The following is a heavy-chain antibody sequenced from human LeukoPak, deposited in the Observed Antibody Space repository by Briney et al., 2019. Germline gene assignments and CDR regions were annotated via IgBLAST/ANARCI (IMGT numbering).Heavy chain of an antibody. CDR1: GDSLSNHDYA. CDR3: WAIVATIKLDS. Sequence: PSETLSLTCIVSGDSLSNHDYAWGWIRQPPGKGPEWIGSVDRSGNTFYNPSLKSRVYISTDTSMNQFSLELSSVTAADTAVYYCWAIVATIKLDSRGQGTLVAVSS. D-gene: IGHD5-12*01. CDR2: VDRSGNT. V-gene: IGHV4-39*01. J-gene: IGHJ4*02.